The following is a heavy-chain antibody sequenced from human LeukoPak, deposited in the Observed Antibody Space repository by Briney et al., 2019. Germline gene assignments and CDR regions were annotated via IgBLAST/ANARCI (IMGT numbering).Heavy chain of an antibody. Sequence: GGSLRLSCTVSGFTFSSYAMSWVRQAPGKGLGWVLAISGSGGSTYYADSVKGRFTISRDNSKNTLYLQMNSLRAEDTAVYYCAKRRGLELLYYYYMDVWGKGTTVTVSS. J-gene: IGHJ6*03. CDR1: GFTFSSYA. V-gene: IGHV3-23*01. CDR3: AKRRGLELLYYYYMDV. CDR2: ISGSGGST. D-gene: IGHD1-7*01.